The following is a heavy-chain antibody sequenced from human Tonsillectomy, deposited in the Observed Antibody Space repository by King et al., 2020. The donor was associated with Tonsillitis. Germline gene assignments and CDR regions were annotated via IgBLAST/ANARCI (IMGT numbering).Heavy chain of an antibody. CDR2: IRIKASSYAT. V-gene: IGHV3-73*02. J-gene: IGHJ4*02. CDR3: TRPSDIVASKGFDY. D-gene: IGHD5-12*01. Sequence: VQLVESGGGLFQPGGFLKLSSAASVFTCSGSSMDWVRQPSGKGLEWVGRIRIKASSYATPYVAWVKSRFTISSDDSKNTAHLQMNSLKTEETAVYYCTRPSDIVASKGFDYWGQGTLVTVSS. CDR1: VFTCSGSS.